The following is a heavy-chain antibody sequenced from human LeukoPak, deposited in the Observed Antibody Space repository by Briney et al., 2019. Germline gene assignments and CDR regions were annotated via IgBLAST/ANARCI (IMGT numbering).Heavy chain of an antibody. J-gene: IGHJ6*04. D-gene: IGHD3-10*02. V-gene: IGHV3-21*01. Sequence: GGSLRLSCAASGFTFSSYSMNWVRQAPGKGLEWVSSISSGSSYIYYADSVKGRFTISRDNAKNSLYLQMNSLRAEDTAVYYCAELGITMIGGVWGKGTTVTISS. CDR2: ISSGSSYI. CDR3: AELGITMIGGV. CDR1: GFTFSSYS.